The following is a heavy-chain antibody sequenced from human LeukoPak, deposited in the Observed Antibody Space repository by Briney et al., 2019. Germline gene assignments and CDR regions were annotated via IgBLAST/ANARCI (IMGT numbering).Heavy chain of an antibody. CDR2: MKGGGET. CDR3: ARASWLSNADAVS. Sequence: GGSLRLSCVASGFSFSSYAMSWVRQAPARGLEWVSSMKGGGETFYADSVKGRFTLSRDLSRNTVFLQLNNLRVEDTATYYCARASWLSNADAVSWGQGTLVTVSS. D-gene: IGHD1-1*01. CDR1: GFSFSSYA. J-gene: IGHJ4*02. V-gene: IGHV3-23*01.